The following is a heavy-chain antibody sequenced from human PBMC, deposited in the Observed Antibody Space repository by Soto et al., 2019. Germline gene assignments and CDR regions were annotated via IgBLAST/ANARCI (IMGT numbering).Heavy chain of an antibody. D-gene: IGHD5-12*01. V-gene: IGHV2-26*01. J-gene: IGHJ4*02. CDR1: GFSLSSARMG. CDR3: ARIIGQKYSGYVLLN. Sequence: QVTLKESGPVLVKPTETLTLTCTVSGFSLSSARMGVRWIRQPPGKALEWLAHIFSNDEKSYSTSLKTRITSTNETAKSQVVLIMPNMDPVDTATYYCARIIGQKYSGYVLLNWGQGTLVTGSS. CDR2: IFSNDEK.